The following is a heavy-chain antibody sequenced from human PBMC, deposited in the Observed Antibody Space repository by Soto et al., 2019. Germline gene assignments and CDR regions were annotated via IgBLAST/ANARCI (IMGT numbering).Heavy chain of an antibody. Sequence: EVQLVESGGGLVQPGASLRLSCAASGFTFSSYWMTWVRQAPGKGLEWVANIKQDGSEKYYVDSVRGRFTMSRDNAKNSLYLQMNSLRAEDMAVYYCARVVGATQMDFDYWGQGTLVTVSS. CDR3: ARVVGATQMDFDY. CDR2: IKQDGSEK. J-gene: IGHJ4*02. V-gene: IGHV3-7*01. CDR1: GFTFSSYW. D-gene: IGHD1-26*01.